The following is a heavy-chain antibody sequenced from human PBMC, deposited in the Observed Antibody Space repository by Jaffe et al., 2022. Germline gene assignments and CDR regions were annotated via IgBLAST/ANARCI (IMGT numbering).Heavy chain of an antibody. D-gene: IGHD6-13*01. CDR1: GYSISSGYY. V-gene: IGHV4-38-2*01. CDR3: ARHAQTSSSWPFYSYYYMDV. J-gene: IGHJ6*03. Sequence: QVQLQESGPGLVKPSETLSLTCAVSGYSISSGYYWGWIRQPPGKGLEWIGSVYHIGSTYYNPSLKSRVTISVDTSKNQFALTLTSVTAADTAVYYCARHAQTSSSWPFYSYYYMDVWGKGTTVTVSS. CDR2: VYHIGST.